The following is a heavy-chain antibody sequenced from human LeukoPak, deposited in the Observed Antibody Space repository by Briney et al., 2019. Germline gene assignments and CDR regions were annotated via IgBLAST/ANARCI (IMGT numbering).Heavy chain of an antibody. J-gene: IGHJ4*02. D-gene: IGHD2/OR15-2a*01. V-gene: IGHV3-30*02. CDR2: IRYDGSNK. CDR3: AKNFHSYGPGDY. Sequence: PGESLRLSCAASGFTFSDYDMHWVRQAPGKGLEWVSLIRYDGSNKYYADSVKGRFTISRDNSKNTLYLQMNSLRVGDTAVYYCAKNFHSYGPGDYWGQGTLVTVSS. CDR1: GFTFSDYD.